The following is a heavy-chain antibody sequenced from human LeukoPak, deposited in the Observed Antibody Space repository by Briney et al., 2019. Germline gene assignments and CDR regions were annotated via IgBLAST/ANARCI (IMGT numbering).Heavy chain of an antibody. CDR1: GFTFSSYG. CDR2: IWYDGSNR. CDR3: ARGDDYCDYYFDY. J-gene: IGHJ4*02. Sequence: GGSLRLSCAASGFTFSSYGMHWVRQAPGKGLEWVAVIWYDGSNRFHADSVKGRFTISRDNSKNTLYLQRNSLRAEDTAVYYCARGDDYCDYYFDYWGQGTLVTVSS. D-gene: IGHD4-17*01. V-gene: IGHV3-33*01.